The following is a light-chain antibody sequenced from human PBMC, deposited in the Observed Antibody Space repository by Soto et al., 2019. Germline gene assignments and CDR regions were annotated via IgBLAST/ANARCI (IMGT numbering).Light chain of an antibody. Sequence: AIQMTQSPSSLSASVGDRVTITCRASQGIRNDLGWYQQKPGKAPKLLIYAASSLQSGVPSRFSGSGSVTDFTLTITSLQPEDFATNYCLQAYNSPFTFGPRTKVDIK. CDR2: AAS. CDR1: QGIRND. J-gene: IGKJ3*01. V-gene: IGKV1-6*01. CDR3: LQAYNSPFT.